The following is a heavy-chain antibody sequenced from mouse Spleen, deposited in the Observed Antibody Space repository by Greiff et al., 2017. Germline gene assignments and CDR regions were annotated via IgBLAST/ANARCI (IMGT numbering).Heavy chain of an antibody. CDR1: GYSITSGYY. J-gene: IGHJ2*01. D-gene: IGHD2-14*01. CDR3: ARGGYGDAFDY. CDR2: ISYDGSN. V-gene: IGHV3-6*01. Sequence: EVKLQESGPGLVKPSQSLSLTCSVTGYSITSGYYWNWIRQFPGNKLEWMGYISYDGSNNYNPSLKNRISITRDTSKNQFFLKLNSVTTEDTATYYCARGGYGDAFDYWGQGTTLTVSS.